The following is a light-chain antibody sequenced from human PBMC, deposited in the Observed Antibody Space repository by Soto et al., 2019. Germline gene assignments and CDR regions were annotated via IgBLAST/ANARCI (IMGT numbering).Light chain of an antibody. J-gene: IGKJ5*01. V-gene: IGKV3-11*01. CDR3: QQRSDWPRIT. CDR1: QSVRRD. CDR2: DAS. Sequence: EVVLTQSPATLSLSPGERATLSCRASQSVRRDLAWYQQKPGQAPRLLNYDASNRATGIPVRFSGSGSGTDYTLTISSLEPEDFAVYFCQQRSDWPRITFGQGTRLEI.